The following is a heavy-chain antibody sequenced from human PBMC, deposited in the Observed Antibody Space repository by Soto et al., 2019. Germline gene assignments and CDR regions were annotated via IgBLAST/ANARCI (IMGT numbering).Heavy chain of an antibody. Sequence: XGSLRLSCAACGFSFSSYGMHWVRQAPGKGLEWVAVISYDGSNKYYADSVKGRFTISRDNSKNTLYLQMSSLRAEDTAVYYCAKDLSRCPRKSYYYYGMDVWGQGTTVTVSS. D-gene: IGHD6-13*01. J-gene: IGHJ6*02. V-gene: IGHV3-30*18. CDR3: AKDLSRCPRKSYYYYGMDV. CDR2: ISYDGSNK. CDR1: GFSFSSYG.